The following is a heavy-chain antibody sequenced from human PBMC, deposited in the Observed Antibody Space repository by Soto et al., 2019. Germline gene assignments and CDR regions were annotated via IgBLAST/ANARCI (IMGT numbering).Heavy chain of an antibody. D-gene: IGHD3-3*01. CDR1: GGSISSYY. CDR3: ARGGPSNYDFWSGYYTGHGWFDP. Sequence: SETLSLTCTVSGGSISSYYWIWIRQPPGKGLEWSGYIYYSGSTNYNPSLKSRVTISVDTSKNQLSLKLSSVTAADTAVYYCARGGPSNYDFWSGYYTGHGWFDPWGQGTLVTVSS. CDR2: IYYSGST. V-gene: IGHV4-59*01. J-gene: IGHJ5*02.